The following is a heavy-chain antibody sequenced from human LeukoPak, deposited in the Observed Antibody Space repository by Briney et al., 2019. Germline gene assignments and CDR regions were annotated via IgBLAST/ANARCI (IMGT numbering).Heavy chain of an antibody. CDR1: GYTFTSYA. V-gene: IGHV1-3*01. Sequence: ASVKVSCKASGYTFTSYAMHWVRQAPGQRLEWMGWINAGNGNTKYSQKFQGRVTITRDTSASTAYMELSSLRSEDTAVYHCARWSGHGDYTMGYWGQGTLVTVSS. J-gene: IGHJ4*02. D-gene: IGHD4-17*01. CDR2: INAGNGNT. CDR3: ARWSGHGDYTMGY.